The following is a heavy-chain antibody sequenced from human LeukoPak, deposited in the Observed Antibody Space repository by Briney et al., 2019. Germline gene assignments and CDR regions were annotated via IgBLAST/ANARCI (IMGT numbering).Heavy chain of an antibody. CDR1: GGSISRSNW. V-gene: IGHV4-4*02. CDR3: ARRATTERGHSYGLDF. Sequence: SETLSLTCAVSGGSISRSNWWSWVRQPPGKGLEWIGEIYYSGSTNYNPSLKSRVTISIDKSKNQFSLKLSSVTAADTAVYYCARRATTERGHSYGLDFWGQGTLVTVSS. D-gene: IGHD5-18*01. CDR2: IYYSGST. J-gene: IGHJ4*02.